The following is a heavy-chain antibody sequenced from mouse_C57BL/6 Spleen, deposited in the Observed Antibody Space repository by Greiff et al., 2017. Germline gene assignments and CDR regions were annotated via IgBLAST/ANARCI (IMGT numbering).Heavy chain of an antibody. Sequence: VKLQQPGAELVRPGSSVKLSCKASGYTFTSYWMDWVKQRPGQGLEWIGNIYPADSETHYNQKFKDKATLTVDKSSSTAYMQLSSLTSEDSAVYYCASGSHYYAMDYWGQGTSVTVSS. D-gene: IGHD1-1*01. CDR3: ASGSHYYAMDY. V-gene: IGHV1-61*01. CDR2: IYPADSET. J-gene: IGHJ4*01. CDR1: GYTFTSYW.